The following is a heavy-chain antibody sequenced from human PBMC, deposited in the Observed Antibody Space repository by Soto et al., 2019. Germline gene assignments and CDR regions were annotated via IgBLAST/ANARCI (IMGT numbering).Heavy chain of an antibody. CDR3: ARLGDQPSGYIYYYYGMDV. D-gene: IGHD3-3*01. J-gene: IGHJ6*02. CDR2: IYPGDSDT. V-gene: IGHV5-51*01. CDR1: GYSFTSYW. Sequence: PGESLKLSCKGSGYSFTSYWIGWVRQMPGKGLEWMGIIYPGDSDTRYSPSFQGQVTISADKSISTAYLQWSSLKASDTAMYYCARLGDQPSGYIYYYYGMDVWGQGTAVTVSS.